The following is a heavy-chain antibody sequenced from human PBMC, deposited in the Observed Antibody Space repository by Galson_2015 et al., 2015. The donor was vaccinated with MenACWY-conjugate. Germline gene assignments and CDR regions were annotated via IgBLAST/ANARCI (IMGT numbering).Heavy chain of an antibody. J-gene: IGHJ4*02. CDR2: ISGDGSTT. CDR3: ARGRGSGSSDY. CDR1: EVSFTNSW. V-gene: IGHV3-74*01. D-gene: IGHD6-19*01. Sequence: SLRLSCADSEVSFTNSWMHWVRQAPGKGLVWVSRISGDGSTTTYADSVKGRFTISRDNAKNTLYLQMNSLRAEDTAVYYCARGRGSGSSDYWGQGTLVTVSS.